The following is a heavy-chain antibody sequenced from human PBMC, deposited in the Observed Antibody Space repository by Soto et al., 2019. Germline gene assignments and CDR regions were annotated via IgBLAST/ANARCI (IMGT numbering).Heavy chain of an antibody. CDR2: IIPILGIA. D-gene: IGHD3-9*01. Sequence: QVQLVQSGAEVKKPGSSVKVSCKASGGTFSSYTISWVRQAPGQGLEWMGRIIPILGIANYAQKFQGRVTITADKSTSTAYMELSSLRSEDTAVDYCASQYDILTGYYDAFDIWGQGTMVTVSS. V-gene: IGHV1-69*02. CDR3: ASQYDILTGYYDAFDI. J-gene: IGHJ3*02. CDR1: GGTFSSYT.